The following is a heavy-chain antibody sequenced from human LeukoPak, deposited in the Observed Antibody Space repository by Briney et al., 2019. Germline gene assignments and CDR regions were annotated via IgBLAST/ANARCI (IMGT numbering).Heavy chain of an antibody. Sequence: GGSLRLSCAASGFTFSSYAMSWVRQAPGKGLEWVSAISGSGGSTYYADSVKGRFTISRDNSKNTLYLQMNSLRAEDTAVYYCARSPTYYYGMDVWGQGTTVTVSS. CDR1: GFTFSSYA. J-gene: IGHJ6*02. CDR2: ISGSGGST. V-gene: IGHV3-23*01. CDR3: ARSPTYYYGMDV.